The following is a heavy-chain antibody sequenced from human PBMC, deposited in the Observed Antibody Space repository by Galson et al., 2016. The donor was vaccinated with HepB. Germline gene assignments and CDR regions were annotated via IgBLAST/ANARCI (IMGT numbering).Heavy chain of an antibody. CDR1: GYTVNKYG. J-gene: IGHJ4*02. CDR2: MSDNNGDIQT. CDR3: ARSPGHSSGWYWGFDY. Sequence: SVKVSCKASGYTVNKYGISWVRQAPGQGLEWTGWMSDNNGDIQTEYAQKFQGRVTLTTDTSTNTAYMELRSLRSDDTAVYYCARSPGHSSGWYWGFDYWGQGSLVTVSS. V-gene: IGHV1-18*01. D-gene: IGHD6-19*01.